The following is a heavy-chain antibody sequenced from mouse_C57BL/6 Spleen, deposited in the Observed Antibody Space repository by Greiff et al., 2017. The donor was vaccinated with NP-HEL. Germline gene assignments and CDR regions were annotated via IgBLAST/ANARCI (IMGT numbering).Heavy chain of an antibody. CDR1: GFTFSSYA. CDR3: ARDQSGNFDY. D-gene: IGHD4-1*01. J-gene: IGHJ2*01. Sequence: EVQLVESGGGLVKPGGSLKLSCAASGFTFSSYAMSWVRQTPDTRLVWVATISDGGSYTYYPATVKGRFTISRDNAKNNLYLQMSHLKSEDTAMYYCARDQSGNFDYWGQGTTLTVSS. CDR2: ISDGGSYT. V-gene: IGHV5-4*01.